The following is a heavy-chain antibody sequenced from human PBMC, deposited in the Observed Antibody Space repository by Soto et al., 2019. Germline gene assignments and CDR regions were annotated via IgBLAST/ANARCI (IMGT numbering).Heavy chain of an antibody. CDR1: GFTFSSYG. V-gene: IGHV3-30*18. D-gene: IGHD2-2*01. J-gene: IGHJ6*02. Sequence: QVQLVESGGGVVQPGRSLRLSCAASGFTFSSYGMHWVRQAPGKGLEWVAVISYDGSNKYYADSVKGRFTISRDNSKNTLYLQMNSLRAEDTAVYYCAKDKGLHCSSTSCYSEGMDVWGQGTTVTVSS. CDR2: ISYDGSNK. CDR3: AKDKGLHCSSTSCYSEGMDV.